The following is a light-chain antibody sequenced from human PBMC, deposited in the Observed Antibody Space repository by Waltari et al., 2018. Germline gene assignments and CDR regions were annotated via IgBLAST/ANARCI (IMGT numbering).Light chain of an antibody. Sequence: QSALTQPASVSGSPGQSITISCTGTSSDVGFYNLVSWYQQPPDKAPKLLVYEVIERPSGFSNRFSGSKSGNTASLTISGLQAEDEADYYCCSYVGRNICVFGGGTKVTVL. V-gene: IGLV2-23*02. CDR2: EVI. J-gene: IGLJ3*02. CDR1: SSDVGFYNL. CDR3: CSYVGRNICV.